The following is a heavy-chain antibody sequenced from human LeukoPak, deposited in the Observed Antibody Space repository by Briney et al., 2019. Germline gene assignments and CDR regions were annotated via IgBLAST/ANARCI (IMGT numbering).Heavy chain of an antibody. D-gene: IGHD5-12*01. CDR2: IYTSGST. V-gene: IGHV4-4*09. J-gene: IGHJ4*02. Sequence: SETLSLTCTVSGGSISSYYWSWIRQPPGKGLEWIGYIYTSGSTNYNPSLKSRVTISVDTSKSQFSLKLSSVTAADTAVYYCARLPRWSGYDDYWGQGTLVTVSS. CDR3: ARLPRWSGYDDY. CDR1: GGSISSYY.